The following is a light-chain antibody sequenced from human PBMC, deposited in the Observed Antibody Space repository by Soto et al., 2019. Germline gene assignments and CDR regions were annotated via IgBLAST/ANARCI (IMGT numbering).Light chain of an antibody. Sequence: EIVLTQSPGTLSVSPGDRVTLSCRASQSISINLAWYQHKPGQAPRLLIYAGSTRATGIPARISGSGSGTEFTLTISSLQSEDFAVYYCQQFRNWPWTFGQGTKVDVK. J-gene: IGKJ1*01. CDR1: QSISIN. CDR2: AGS. V-gene: IGKV3D-15*01. CDR3: QQFRNWPWT.